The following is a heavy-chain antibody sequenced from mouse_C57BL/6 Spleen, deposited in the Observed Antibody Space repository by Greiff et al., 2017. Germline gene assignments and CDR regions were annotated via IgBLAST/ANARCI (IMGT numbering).Heavy chain of an antibody. D-gene: IGHD3-2*02. CDR1: GFNIKDYY. J-gene: IGHJ4*01. V-gene: IGHV14-2*01. Sequence: EVQLQQSGAELVKPGASVKLSCTASGFNIKDYYMHWVKQRTEQGLEWIGWIDPGDGAIKYAPKVQGKATITADTSSNTAYLQLSSLTSEDTAVYYCAKDSSGPCYGGQGTSVTVSS. CDR3: AKDSSGPCY. CDR2: IDPGDGAI.